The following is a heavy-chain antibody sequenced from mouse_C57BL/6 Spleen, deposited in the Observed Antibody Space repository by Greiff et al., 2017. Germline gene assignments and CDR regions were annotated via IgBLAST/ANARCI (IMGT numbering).Heavy chain of an antibody. CDR2: ISYDGSN. CDR3: ARETLPRTFFDY. CDR1: GYSITSGYY. J-gene: IGHJ2*01. Sequence: EVQVVESGPGLVKPSQSLSLTCSVTGYSITSGYYWNWIRQFPGNKLEWMGYISYDGSNNYNPSLKNRISITRDTSKNQFFLKLNSVTTEDTATYYCARETLPRTFFDYWGQGTTLTVSS. V-gene: IGHV3-6*01.